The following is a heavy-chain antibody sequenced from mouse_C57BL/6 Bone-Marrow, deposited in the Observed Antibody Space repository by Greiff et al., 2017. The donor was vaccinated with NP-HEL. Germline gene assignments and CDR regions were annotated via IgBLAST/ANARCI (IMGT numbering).Heavy chain of an antibody. D-gene: IGHD1-1*01. CDR3: ARSGSYYGSSPYFDY. J-gene: IGHJ2*01. Sequence: QVQLQQPGAELVRPGTSVKLSCKASGYTFTSYWMHWVKQRPGQGLEWIGVIDPSDSYTNYNQKYKGKATLTVDTSSSTAYMQLSRLTSEDSAVYYCARSGSYYGSSPYFDYWGQGTTLTVSS. CDR2: IDPSDSYT. V-gene: IGHV1-59*01. CDR1: GYTFTSYW.